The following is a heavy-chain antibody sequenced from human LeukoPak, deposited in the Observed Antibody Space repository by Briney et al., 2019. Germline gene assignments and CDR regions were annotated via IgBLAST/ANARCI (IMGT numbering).Heavy chain of an antibody. CDR2: ISYDGSNK. J-gene: IGHJ6*02. CDR3: ARDRIAAAGSRYYYYYYGMDV. CDR1: GFTFSSYA. D-gene: IGHD6-13*01. V-gene: IGHV3-30-3*01. Sequence: GSLRLSCAASGFTFSSYAMHWVRQAPGKGLEGVAVISYDGSNKYYADSVKGRFTISRDNSKNTLYLQMNSLRAEDTAVYYCARDRIAAAGSRYYYYYYGMDVWGQGTTVTVSS.